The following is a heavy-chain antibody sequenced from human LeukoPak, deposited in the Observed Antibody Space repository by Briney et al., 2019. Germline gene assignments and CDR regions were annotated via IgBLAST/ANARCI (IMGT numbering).Heavy chain of an antibody. J-gene: IGHJ5*01. Sequence: GGSLRLSCAASGFTFSSYWMSWVRQAPGKGLEWVSAISGSGGSTYYADSVKGRFTISRDNSKNTLYLQMNSLRAEDTAVYYCAKDGLTGYYTAWFDSWGQGTLVTVSS. CDR1: GFTFSSYW. D-gene: IGHD3-9*01. CDR3: AKDGLTGYYTAWFDS. V-gene: IGHV3-23*01. CDR2: ISGSGGST.